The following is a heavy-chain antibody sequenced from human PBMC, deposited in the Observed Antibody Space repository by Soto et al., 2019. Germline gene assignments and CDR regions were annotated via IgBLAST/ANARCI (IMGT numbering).Heavy chain of an antibody. J-gene: IGHJ4*02. D-gene: IGHD2-15*01. V-gene: IGHV1-8*01. Sequence: QVQLVQSGAEVKKPGASVKVSCKASGYTFTSYDINWVRQAAGQGLEWMGWMNPTSGDTGYAQRFQGRVTMTRNTSISTAYMELSSLRSEDTAVYYCATKRVAANDYWGQGTLVTVSS. CDR2: MNPTSGDT. CDR3: ATKRVAANDY. CDR1: GYTFTSYD.